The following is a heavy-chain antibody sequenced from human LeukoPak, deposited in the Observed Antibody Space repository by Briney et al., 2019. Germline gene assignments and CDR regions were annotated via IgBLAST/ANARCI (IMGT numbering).Heavy chain of an antibody. D-gene: IGHD3-9*01. J-gene: IGHJ6*01. V-gene: IGHV3-48*03. CDR3: VRAGRYRYGMDV. Sequence: GGSLRLSCAASGFTFSSYEMNWVRQAPGKGLEWVSYISSSGSTIYYADSVKGRFTISRDNAKNSLYLQMNSLRAEDTAVYYCVRAGRYRYGMDVWGQGTTVTVSS. CDR1: GFTFSSYE. CDR2: ISSSGSTI.